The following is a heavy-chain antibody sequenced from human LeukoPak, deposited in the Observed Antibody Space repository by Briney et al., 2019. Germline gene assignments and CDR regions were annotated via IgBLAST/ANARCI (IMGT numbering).Heavy chain of an antibody. V-gene: IGHV3-9*01. J-gene: IGHJ6*03. CDR2: ISWNSGSI. CDR3: AKDIGVDSSYYMDV. D-gene: IGHD3-22*01. CDR1: GFTFDDYA. Sequence: PGGSLRLSCAASGFTFDDYAMHWVRQAPGKGLEWVSGISWNSGSIGYADSVKGRFTISRDNAKNSLYLQMNSLRAEDTALYYCAKDIGVDSSYYMDVWGKGTTVTVSS.